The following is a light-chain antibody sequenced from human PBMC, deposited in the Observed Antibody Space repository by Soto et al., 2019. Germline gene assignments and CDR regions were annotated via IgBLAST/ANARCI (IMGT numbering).Light chain of an antibody. Sequence: QSALTQPASVSGSPGQSITISCTGTSSDVGGSRFVSWYQQHPGKAPQLMIHEVTNRPSGVSNRFSGSKSGNTASLTISGLQAEDEADYYCSSYTPSTTVVFGGGTKLTVL. CDR2: EVT. CDR3: SSYTPSTTVV. CDR1: SSDVGGSRF. V-gene: IGLV2-14*01. J-gene: IGLJ2*01.